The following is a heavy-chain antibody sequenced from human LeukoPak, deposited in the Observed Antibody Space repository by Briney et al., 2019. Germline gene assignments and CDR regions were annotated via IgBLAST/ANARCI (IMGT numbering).Heavy chain of an antibody. V-gene: IGHV1-2*02. CDR2: INPNGGGT. CDR1: GYTFTGYY. CDR3: ARVFQKQLSDY. J-gene: IGHJ4*02. Sequence: ASVKVSCKASGYTFTGYYIHWVRQAPGQGLEWMGWINPNGGGTNYAQKFQGRVTMTRDTSISTAYMELSRLRSDDTAVYYCARVFQKQLSDYWGQGSLVTVSS. D-gene: IGHD6-13*01.